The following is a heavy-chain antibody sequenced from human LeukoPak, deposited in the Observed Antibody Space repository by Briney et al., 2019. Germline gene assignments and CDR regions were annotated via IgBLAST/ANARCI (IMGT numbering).Heavy chain of an antibody. V-gene: IGHV4-59*01. CDR3: ARTLGYDSSGYYTPFYYYYGMDV. CDR1: GGSISSYY. Sequence: SETLSLTCTVSGGSISSYYWSWIRQPPGKGLEWIGYIYYSGSTNYNPSLKSRVTISVDTSKNQFSLKLSSVTAADTAVYYCARTLGYDSSGYYTPFYYYYGMDVWGQGTTVTVSS. CDR2: IYYSGST. D-gene: IGHD3-22*01. J-gene: IGHJ6*02.